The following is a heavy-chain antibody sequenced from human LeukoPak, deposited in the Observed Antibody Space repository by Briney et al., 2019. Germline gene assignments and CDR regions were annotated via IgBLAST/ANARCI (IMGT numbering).Heavy chain of an antibody. Sequence: GGSLRLSCAASGFSFSDYEMNWVRQAPGKGLEWLSHIDISGNIIHYADSVEGRFTISRDNAKNSVYLQMNSLRAEGTAVYYCARDGVTMVRGVIKDAFDIWGQGTMVTVSS. J-gene: IGHJ3*02. CDR1: GFSFSDYE. D-gene: IGHD3-10*01. CDR3: ARDGVTMVRGVIKDAFDI. CDR2: IDISGNII. V-gene: IGHV3-48*03.